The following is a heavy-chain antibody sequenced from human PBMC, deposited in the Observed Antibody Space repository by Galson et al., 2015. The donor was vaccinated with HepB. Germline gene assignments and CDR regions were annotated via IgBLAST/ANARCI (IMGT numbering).Heavy chain of an antibody. V-gene: IGHV3-23*01. CDR3: AKDLGSGWGDYFDY. D-gene: IGHD6-19*01. J-gene: IGHJ4*02. CDR1: GFTFSSYA. Sequence: SLRLSCAASGFTFSSYAMSWVRQAPGKGLDWVSVISGSGGTTYYADSVKGRFTISRDNSKNTLYLQMNSLRAEDTAVYYCAKDLGSGWGDYFDYWGQGTLVTVSS. CDR2: ISGSGGTT.